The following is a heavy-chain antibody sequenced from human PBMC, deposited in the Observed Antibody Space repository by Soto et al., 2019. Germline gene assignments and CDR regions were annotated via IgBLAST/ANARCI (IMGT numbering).Heavy chain of an antibody. J-gene: IGHJ6*02. CDR3: ARVFGDSSSWRPTYYYYGMDV. CDR1: GFTVSSNY. V-gene: IGHV3-53*04. CDR2: IYSGGST. D-gene: IGHD6-13*01. Sequence: GSLRLSCAASGFTVSSNYMSWVRQAPGKGLEWASVIYSGGSTYYADSVKGRFTISRHNSKNTLYLQMNSLRAEDTAVYYCARVFGDSSSWRPTYYYYGMDVWGQGTKVTVSS.